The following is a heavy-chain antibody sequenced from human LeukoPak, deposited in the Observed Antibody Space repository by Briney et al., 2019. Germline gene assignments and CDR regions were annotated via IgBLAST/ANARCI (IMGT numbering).Heavy chain of an antibody. J-gene: IGHJ4*02. V-gene: IGHV3-21*01. Sequence: GGSLRLSCAASGFTFSSYAMSWVRQAPGKELEWVSSISRGSGHIYYADSVKGRFTISRDNARNSLYLQMNSLRAEDTAIYYCARVDAALDYWGQGTLVTVSS. CDR2: ISRGSGHI. CDR3: ARVDAALDY. CDR1: GFTFSSYA. D-gene: IGHD6-6*01.